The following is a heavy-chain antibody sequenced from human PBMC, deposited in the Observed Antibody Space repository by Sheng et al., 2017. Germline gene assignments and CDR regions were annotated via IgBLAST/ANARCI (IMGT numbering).Heavy chain of an antibody. Sequence: QLQLQESGSGLVKPSQTLSLTCAVSGGSISSGGYSWSWIRQPPGKGLEWIGYIYHSGSTYYNPSLKSRVTISVDRSKNQFSLKLSSVTAADTAVYYCARKDYGDYVGAFDIWAKGQWSPSLQ. J-gene: IGHJ3*02. V-gene: IGHV4-30-2*01. CDR1: GGSISSGGYS. CDR3: ARKDYGDYVGAFDI. CDR2: IYHSGST. D-gene: IGHD4-17*01.